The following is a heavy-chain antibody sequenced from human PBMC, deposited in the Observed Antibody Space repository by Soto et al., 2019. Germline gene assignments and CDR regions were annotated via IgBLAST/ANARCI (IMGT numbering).Heavy chain of an antibody. J-gene: IGHJ4*02. CDR3: ARDMEAYRGISAY. D-gene: IGHD3-10*01. CDR2: INPNSGGT. Sequence: ASVKVSCKASGYTFTGYYMHWVRQAPGQGLEWMGWINPNSGGTNYAQKFQGRVTMTTDTSTSTAYMELRSLRSDDTAVYYCARDMEAYRGISAYWGQGTLVTVSS. CDR1: GYTFTGYY. V-gene: IGHV1-2*02.